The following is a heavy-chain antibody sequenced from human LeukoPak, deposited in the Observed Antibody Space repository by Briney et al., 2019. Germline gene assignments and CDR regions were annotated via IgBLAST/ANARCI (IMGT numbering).Heavy chain of an antibody. CDR2: IIPIFGTA. CDR1: GGTFSSYA. J-gene: IGHJ4*02. CDR3: ARGHLGERGYSYGYSFDY. V-gene: IGHV1-69*06. Sequence: SVKVSCKASGGTFSSYAISWVRQAPGQGLEWMGGIIPIFGTANYAQKFQGRVTITADKSTSTAYMELSSLRSEDTAVYYCARGHLGERGYSYGYSFDYWGQGTLVTVSS. D-gene: IGHD5-18*01.